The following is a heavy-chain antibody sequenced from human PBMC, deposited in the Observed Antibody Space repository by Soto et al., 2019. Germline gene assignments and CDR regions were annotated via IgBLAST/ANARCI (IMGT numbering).Heavy chain of an antibody. CDR1: GGSISSGGYY. V-gene: IGHV4-31*03. D-gene: IGHD3-3*01. J-gene: IGHJ4*02. Sequence: SETLSLTCTVSGGSISSGGYYWSWIRQHPGKGLEWIGYIYYSGSTYYNPSLKSRVTISVDTSKNQFSLKLSSVTAADTAVYYCARFGDFWSGYYTADYWGQGTLVTVSS. CDR3: ARFGDFWSGYYTADY. CDR2: IYYSGST.